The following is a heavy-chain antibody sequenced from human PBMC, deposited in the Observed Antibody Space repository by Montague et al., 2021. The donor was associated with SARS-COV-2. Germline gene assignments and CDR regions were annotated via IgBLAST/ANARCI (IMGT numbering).Heavy chain of an antibody. CDR1: GYSISSGYY. V-gene: IGHV4-38-2*02. CDR3: ARRGRKLLPVATTIGGFDI. Sequence: SETLSLTCTVSGYSISSGYYGGWIRQPPGKGLEWIGSIYDSGSTXXNPSLKSRVTISVDTSKNHFSLKLNSVTAADTAVYYCARRGRKLLPVATTIGGFDIWGQGTMVTVSS. D-gene: IGHD5-12*01. CDR2: IYDSGST. J-gene: IGHJ3*02.